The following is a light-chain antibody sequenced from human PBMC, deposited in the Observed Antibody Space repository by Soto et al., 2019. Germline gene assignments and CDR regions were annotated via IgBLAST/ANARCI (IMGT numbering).Light chain of an antibody. CDR2: WAS. V-gene: IGKV4-1*01. Sequence: DIVMTQSPDSLAVSLGERATINCKSSQSVLYSSNNKNYLSWYQQKPGRPPKLLIYWASTRESGVPDRFTGSGSGTDFTLTISSLQAEDVAVYYCQQYYNTPFTFGPGTKVDIK. CDR1: QSVLYSSNNKNY. J-gene: IGKJ3*01. CDR3: QQYYNTPFT.